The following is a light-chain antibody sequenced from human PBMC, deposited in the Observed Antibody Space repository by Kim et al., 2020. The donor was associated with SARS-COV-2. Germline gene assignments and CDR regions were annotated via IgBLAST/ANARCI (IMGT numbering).Light chain of an antibody. Sequence: ATINCKSSQSVFYSSNNKNYLAWYQQKPGQPPKLLIYWASTRESGVPDRFSGSGSGTDFTLTISSLQAEDVAVYYCQQYYSIPWTFGQGTKVDIK. CDR1: QSVFYSSNNKNY. J-gene: IGKJ1*01. CDR2: WAS. CDR3: QQYYSIPWT. V-gene: IGKV4-1*01.